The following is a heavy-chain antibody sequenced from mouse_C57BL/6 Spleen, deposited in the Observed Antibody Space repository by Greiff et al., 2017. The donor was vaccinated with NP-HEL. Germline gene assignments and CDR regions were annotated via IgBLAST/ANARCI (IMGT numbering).Heavy chain of an antibody. D-gene: IGHD2-3*01. V-gene: IGHV5-17*01. CDR1: GFTFSDYG. CDR2: ISSGSSTI. Sequence: EVKLVESGGGLVKPGGSLKLSCAASGFTFSDYGMHWVRQAPEKGLEWVAYISSGSSTIYYADTVKGRFTISRDNAKNTLFLQMTSLRSEDTAMYYCARRIYDDYYGLDDWGQDTTLTVSS. CDR3: ARRIYDDYYGLDD. J-gene: IGHJ2*01.